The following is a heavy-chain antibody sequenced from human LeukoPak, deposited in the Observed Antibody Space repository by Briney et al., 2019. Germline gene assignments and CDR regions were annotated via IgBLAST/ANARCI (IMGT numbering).Heavy chain of an antibody. D-gene: IGHD3-10*01. J-gene: IGHJ6*03. CDR3: ARAPRYYYGSGSFSAYYYYMDV. CDR1: GYTFTGYY. CDR2: INPNSGGT. Sequence: ASVKVSCKASGYTFTGYYMHWVRQAPGQGLEWMGRINPNSGGTNYAQKFQGRVTMTRDTSISTAYMELSRLRSDDTAVCYCARAPRYYYGSGSFSAYYYYMDVWGKGTTVTVSS. V-gene: IGHV1-2*06.